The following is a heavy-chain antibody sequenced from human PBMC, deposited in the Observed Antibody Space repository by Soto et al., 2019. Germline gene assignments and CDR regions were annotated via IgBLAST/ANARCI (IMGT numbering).Heavy chain of an antibody. CDR2: MNPNSGNT. Sequence: QVQLVQSGAEVKKPGASVKVSCKASGYTFTSYDITWVRQATGQGLEWMGWMNPNSGNTGSAQKFQGRVTMTRNTSVSTAYMVLSSLRSEATSVYYGAREVSRGWLSRGDQGTLVTVSS. CDR1: GYTFTSYD. J-gene: IGHJ4*02. V-gene: IGHV1-8*01. D-gene: IGHD6-19*01. CDR3: AREVSRGWLSR.